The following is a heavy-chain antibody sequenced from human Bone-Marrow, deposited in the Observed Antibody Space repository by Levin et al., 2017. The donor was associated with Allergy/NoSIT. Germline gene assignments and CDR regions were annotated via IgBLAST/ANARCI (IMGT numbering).Heavy chain of an antibody. CDR2: VSYDGTNQ. CDR1: GFTFKDYA. D-gene: IGHD3-10*01. Sequence: GGSLRLSCAASGFTFKDYAMHWVRQAPGEGLEWVAAVSYDGTNQHYAGPVRGRFTVSKDNSKNTLYLQMNSLEVVDTAVYYCVTNIGSWFEYFDHWGRGSLVTVSS. CDR3: VTNIGSWFEYFDH. V-gene: IGHV3-30-3*01. J-gene: IGHJ4*02.